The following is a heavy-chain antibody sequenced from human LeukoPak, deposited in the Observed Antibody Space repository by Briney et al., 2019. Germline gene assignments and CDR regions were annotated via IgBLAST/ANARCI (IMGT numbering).Heavy chain of an antibody. Sequence: SVKVSCKASGGTFSSYAISWVRQAPGQGLEWMGRIIPVFGTANYAQKFQGRVTITTDESTSTAYMELSSLRSEDTAVYYCARDPSDYGDRFDYWGQGTLVTVSS. CDR2: IIPVFGTA. V-gene: IGHV1-69*05. CDR1: GGTFSSYA. J-gene: IGHJ4*02. CDR3: ARDPSDYGDRFDY. D-gene: IGHD4-17*01.